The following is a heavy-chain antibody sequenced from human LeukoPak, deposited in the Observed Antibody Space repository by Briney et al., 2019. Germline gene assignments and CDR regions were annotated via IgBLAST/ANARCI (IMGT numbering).Heavy chain of an antibody. Sequence: SGPTLVNPXQTLTLTCTFSGFSLSTSGVGVGWIRQPPGKALEWLALIYWNDDKRYSPSLKSRLTITKDTSKNQVVLTMTNMDPVDTATYYCAHTPKAAAGPYFDYWGQGTLVTVSS. CDR1: GFSLSTSGVG. V-gene: IGHV2-5*01. D-gene: IGHD6-13*01. CDR2: IYWNDDK. J-gene: IGHJ4*02. CDR3: AHTPKAAAGPYFDY.